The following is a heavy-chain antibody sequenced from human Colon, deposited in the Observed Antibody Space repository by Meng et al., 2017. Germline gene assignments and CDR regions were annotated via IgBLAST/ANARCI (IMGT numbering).Heavy chain of an antibody. CDR3: ARGAASIFGLLDY. V-gene: IGHV4-31*01. CDR1: GGSISSGGYY. CDR2: IYYSGST. Sequence: LRLSCTVSGGSISSGGYYWSWIRQHPGKGLEWIGYIYYSGSTYYNPSLKSLVTISVDTSKNQFSLKLSSVTAADTAVYYCARGAASIFGLLDYWGQGTLVTVSS. D-gene: IGHD3-3*01. J-gene: IGHJ4*02.